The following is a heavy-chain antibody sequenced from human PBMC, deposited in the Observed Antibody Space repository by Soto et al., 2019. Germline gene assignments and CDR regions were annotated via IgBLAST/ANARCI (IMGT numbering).Heavy chain of an antibody. CDR1: GGSFSGYY. CDR2: INHSGST. Sequence: QVQLQQWGAGLLKPSETLSLTCAVYGGSFSGYYWTWIRQPPGTGLEWIGEINHSGSTNYNPSLKRRGTISGDTSKHQFSLKLTSVTAADTAVYYCARDKITGLFDYWGQGTLVTVSS. D-gene: IGHD2-8*02. J-gene: IGHJ4*02. CDR3: ARDKITGLFDY. V-gene: IGHV4-34*01.